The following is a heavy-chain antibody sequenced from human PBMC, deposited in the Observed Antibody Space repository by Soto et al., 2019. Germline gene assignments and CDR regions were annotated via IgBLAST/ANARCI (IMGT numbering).Heavy chain of an antibody. CDR3: AKYGGNDFDYYMDV. CDR1: GFTFSSYA. Sequence: GGSLRLSCAASGFTFSSYAMSWVRQAPGKGLEWVSAISGSGGSTYYADSVKGRFTISRDNSKNTLYLQMNSLRAEDTAVYYCAKYGGNDFDYYMDVWGKGTTVTVSS. D-gene: IGHD2-21*02. CDR2: ISGSGGST. V-gene: IGHV3-23*01. J-gene: IGHJ6*03.